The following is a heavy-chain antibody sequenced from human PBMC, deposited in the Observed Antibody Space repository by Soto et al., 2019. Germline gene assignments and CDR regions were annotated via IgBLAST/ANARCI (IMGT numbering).Heavy chain of an antibody. CDR2: INPSGGST. CDR1: GYTFTSHY. CDR3: ARDSEPNDAFDI. V-gene: IGHV1-46*03. J-gene: IGHJ3*02. Sequence: ASVKVSCKASGYTFTSHYMHWVRQAPGQGLEWMGIINPSGGSTSYAQKFQGRVTMTRDTSTGTVYMELSSLRSEDTAVYYCARDSEPNDAFDIWGQGTMVTVSS.